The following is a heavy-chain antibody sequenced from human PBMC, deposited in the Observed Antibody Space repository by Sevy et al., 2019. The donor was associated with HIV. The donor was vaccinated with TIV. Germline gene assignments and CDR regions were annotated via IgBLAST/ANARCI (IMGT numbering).Heavy chain of an antibody. J-gene: IGHJ4*02. CDR1: GFTFSTYA. Sequence: GGSLRLSCAASGFTFSTYAMSWVRQAPGKGLEWVSAISSSGGSTYYADSVKGRFTFSRDNSKSTLYLHMNSLSAEDTAIYYCAKDLYGGSFDYWGQGTLVTVSS. CDR3: AKDLYGGSFDY. CDR2: ISSSGGST. D-gene: IGHD2-15*01. V-gene: IGHV3-23*01.